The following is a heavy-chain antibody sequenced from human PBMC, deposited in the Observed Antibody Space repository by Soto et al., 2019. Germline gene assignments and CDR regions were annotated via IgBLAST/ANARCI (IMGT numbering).Heavy chain of an antibody. D-gene: IGHD6-6*01. CDR2: ISYDGSNK. CDR1: GFTFSSYG. CDR3: AKAGSSSDLDY. V-gene: IGHV3-30*18. J-gene: IGHJ4*02. Sequence: LSCAASGFTFSSYGMHWVRQAPGKGLEWVAVISYDGSNKYYADSVKGRFTISRDNSKNTLYLQMNSLRAEDTAVYYCAKAGSSSDLDYWGQGTLVTVSS.